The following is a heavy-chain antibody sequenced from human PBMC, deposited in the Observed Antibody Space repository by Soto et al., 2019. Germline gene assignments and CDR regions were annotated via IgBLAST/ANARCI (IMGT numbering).Heavy chain of an antibody. CDR3: ARYYYDSSGYYYGWFDP. CDR2: IYYTGNT. D-gene: IGHD3-22*01. V-gene: IGHV4-59*01. J-gene: IGHJ5*02. Sequence: SETLSLTCTVSGDSISTYYWSWIRQPPGKALEWIAYIYYTGNTYYNPSLKSRVTISMDTSKNQFSLKLSSVTAADTAVYYCARYYYDSSGYYYGWFDPWGQGTLVTVSS. CDR1: GDSISTYY.